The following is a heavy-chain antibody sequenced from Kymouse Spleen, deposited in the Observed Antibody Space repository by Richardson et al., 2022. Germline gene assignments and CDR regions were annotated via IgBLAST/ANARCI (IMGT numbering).Heavy chain of an antibody. Sequence: QVQLQESGPGLVKPSETLSLTCTVSGGSISSYYWSWIRQPPGKGLEWIGYIYYSGSTNYNPSLKSRVTISVDTSKNQFSLKLSSVTAADTAVYYCARERVGATGYWGQGTLVTVSS. D-gene: IGHD1-26*01. CDR1: GGSISSYY. J-gene: IGHJ4*02. V-gene: IGHV4-59*01. CDR3: ARERVGATGY. CDR2: IYYSGST.